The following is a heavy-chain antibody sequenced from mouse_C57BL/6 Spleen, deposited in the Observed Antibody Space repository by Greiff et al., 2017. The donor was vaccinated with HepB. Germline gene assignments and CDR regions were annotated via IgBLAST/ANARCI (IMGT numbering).Heavy chain of an antibody. CDR3: ARRRELPFRYAMDY. V-gene: IGHV1-50*01. J-gene: IGHJ4*01. CDR2: IDPSDSYT. CDR1: GYTFTSYW. Sequence: QVHVKQPGAELVKPGASVKLSCKASGYTFTSYWMQWVKQRPGQGLEWIGEIDPSDSYTNYNQKFKGKATLTVDTSSSTAYMQLSSLTSEDSAVYYCARRRELPFRYAMDYWGQGTSVTVSS.